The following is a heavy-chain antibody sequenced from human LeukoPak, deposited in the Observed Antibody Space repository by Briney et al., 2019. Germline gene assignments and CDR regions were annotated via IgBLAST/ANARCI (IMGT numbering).Heavy chain of an antibody. CDR3: ARPTHYYGSGSSDYFGY. V-gene: IGHV1-18*01. CDR2: ISAYNGNT. Sequence: ASVKVSCKASGYTFTSYGISWVRQAPGQGLEWMGWISAYNGNTNYAQKLQGRVTMTTDTSTSTAYMELRSLRSDDTAVYYCARPTHYYGSGSSDYFGYWGQGTLVTVSS. CDR1: GYTFTSYG. D-gene: IGHD3-10*01. J-gene: IGHJ4*02.